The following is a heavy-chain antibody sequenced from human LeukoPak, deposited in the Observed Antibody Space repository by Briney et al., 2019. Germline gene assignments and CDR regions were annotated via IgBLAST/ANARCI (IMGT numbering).Heavy chain of an antibody. CDR1: GYTFTSYG. D-gene: IGHD3-22*01. J-gene: IGHJ3*02. CDR2: FDPEDGET. Sequence: ASVKVSCKASGYTFTSYGISWVRQAPGKGLEWMGGFDPEDGETIYAQKFQGRVTMTEDTSTDTAYMELSSLRSEDTAVYYCATHDSGGYRLLWAFDIWGQGTMATVSS. V-gene: IGHV1-24*01. CDR3: ATHDSGGYRLLWAFDI.